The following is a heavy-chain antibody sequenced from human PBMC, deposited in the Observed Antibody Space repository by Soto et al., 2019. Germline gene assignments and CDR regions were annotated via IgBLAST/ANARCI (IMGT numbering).Heavy chain of an antibody. CDR1: GFTFSSYV. Sequence: RRGALTLFSAASGFTFSSYVMHWVRQAPGKGLEWVAVISYDGSNKYYADSVKGRFTISRDNSKNTLYLQMNSLRAEDTAVYYCAKDLSDCSGGSCYWGYYYYGMDVWGQGTTVTVS. V-gene: IGHV3-30*18. D-gene: IGHD2-15*01. CDR3: AKDLSDCSGGSCYWGYYYYGMDV. J-gene: IGHJ6*02. CDR2: ISYDGSNK.